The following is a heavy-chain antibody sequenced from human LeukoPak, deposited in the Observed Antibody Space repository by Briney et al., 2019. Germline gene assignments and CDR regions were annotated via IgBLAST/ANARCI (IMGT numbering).Heavy chain of an antibody. D-gene: IGHD6-19*01. Sequence: GESLKISCKGSGYSFTSYWIGWVRQMPGKGLEWMGIIYPGDSDTRYSPSFQGQVTISADKSISTAYLQWSSLKASDTAMYYCARQISSGWLGGYAFDIWGQGTMVTVSS. CDR2: IYPGDSDT. CDR3: ARQISSGWLGGYAFDI. V-gene: IGHV5-51*01. J-gene: IGHJ3*02. CDR1: GYSFTSYW.